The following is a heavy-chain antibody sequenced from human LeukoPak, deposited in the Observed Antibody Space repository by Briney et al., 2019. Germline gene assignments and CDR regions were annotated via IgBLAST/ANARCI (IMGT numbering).Heavy chain of an antibody. CDR2: IYYRGST. Sequence: SETLSLTCTVSGGSISSYYWSWIPQPPGKGVEWIVYIYYRGSTNYNPSLKSRVTISVHTSKNQFSLKLSSVTAADTAVYYCARTGSSGYFRFDYWGQGTLVTVSS. D-gene: IGHD3-22*01. CDR3: ARTGSSGYFRFDY. J-gene: IGHJ4*02. CDR1: GGSISSYY. V-gene: IGHV4-59*08.